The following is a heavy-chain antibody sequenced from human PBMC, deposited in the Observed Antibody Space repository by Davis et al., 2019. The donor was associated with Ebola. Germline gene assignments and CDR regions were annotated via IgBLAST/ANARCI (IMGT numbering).Heavy chain of an antibody. CDR1: GFTFRNYD. D-gene: IGHD2-15*01. CDR2: ISASEGHT. J-gene: IGHJ4*02. V-gene: IGHV3-23*01. Sequence: LSLTCAASGFTFRNYDMSWVRHVPGKGLEWVSTISASEGHTHYSDSVRGRFTISRDNSKNTLYLQMNSLRAEDTATYYCARYCHYTDCSYFDCWGQGTMVAVSS. CDR3: ARYCHYTDCSYFDC.